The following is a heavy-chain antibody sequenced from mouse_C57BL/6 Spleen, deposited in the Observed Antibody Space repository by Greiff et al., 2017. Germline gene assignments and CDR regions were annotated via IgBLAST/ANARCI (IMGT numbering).Heavy chain of an antibody. CDR1: GYAFRSYW. Sequence: VQLQQSGAELVKPGASVKISCKASGYAFRSYWMNWVKQRPGPGLAWIGQIYPGDGDTNYNGKFKGKATLTADNSSITAYMQLSSLTSEDSAVYFCAREQIYYYGSSPYAMDYWGQGTSVTVSS. D-gene: IGHD1-1*01. CDR2: IYPGDGDT. J-gene: IGHJ4*01. V-gene: IGHV1-80*01. CDR3: AREQIYYYGSSPYAMDY.